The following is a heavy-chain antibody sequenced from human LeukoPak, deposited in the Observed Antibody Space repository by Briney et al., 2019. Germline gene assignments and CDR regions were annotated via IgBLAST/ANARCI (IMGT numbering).Heavy chain of an antibody. Sequence: ASMKVSCKASGYTFTGYYMHWVRQAPGQGLEWMGWINPNSGGTNYAQKFQGRVTMTRDTSISTAYMELSRLRSDDTAVYYCARGRGGTVTTNLNWFDPWGQGTLVTVSS. CDR2: INPNSGGT. J-gene: IGHJ5*02. V-gene: IGHV1-2*02. CDR1: GYTFTGYY. CDR3: ARGRGGTVTTNLNWFDP. D-gene: IGHD4-17*01.